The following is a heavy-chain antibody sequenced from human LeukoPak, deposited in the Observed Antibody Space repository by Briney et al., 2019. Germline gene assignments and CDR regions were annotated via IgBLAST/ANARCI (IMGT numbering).Heavy chain of an antibody. V-gene: IGHV2-5*02. D-gene: IGHD3-16*01. J-gene: IGHJ4*02. CDR3: AHGSYDTMSPWGGAFDY. CDR1: GFSITTSGVG. Sequence: VSGPTLVKPTQTLTLTCTFSGFSITTSGVGVGWIRQPPGKALEWIALNYWDDDRRYSPSLRSRLSLSKDTSKNQVVLTMTNMDPVDTATYFCAHGSYDTMSPWGGAFDYWGPGILVIVSS. CDR2: NYWDDDR.